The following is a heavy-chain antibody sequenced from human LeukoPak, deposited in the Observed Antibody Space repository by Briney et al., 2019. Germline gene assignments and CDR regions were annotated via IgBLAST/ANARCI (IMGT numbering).Heavy chain of an antibody. D-gene: IGHD3-10*01. Sequence: GGSLKLSCAASGFTFSTFDMRWVRQAPRKGLEWVSAISGSSAYTYYADSVKGRFIISRDSSKNALYLQMNSLRADDTAVYYCARGHFYNGSGSYYVYWGQGTLVTVSS. CDR1: GFTFSTFD. V-gene: IGHV3-23*01. CDR3: ARGHFYNGSGSYYVY. J-gene: IGHJ4*02. CDR2: ISGSSAYT.